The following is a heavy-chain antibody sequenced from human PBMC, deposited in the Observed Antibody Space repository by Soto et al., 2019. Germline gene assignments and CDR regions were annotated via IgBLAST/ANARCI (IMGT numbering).Heavy chain of an antibody. CDR2: INPNSGGT. CDR3: ARSTSIAAAGTPPVH. Sequence: ASVKVSCKASGYTFTGYYMHWVRQAPGQGLEWMGWINPNSGGTNYAQKFQGWVTMTRETSISTAYMELSRLRSDDTAVYYCARSTSIAAAGTPPVHWGQGTLVTVSS. V-gene: IGHV1-2*04. J-gene: IGHJ1*01. D-gene: IGHD6-13*01. CDR1: GYTFTGYY.